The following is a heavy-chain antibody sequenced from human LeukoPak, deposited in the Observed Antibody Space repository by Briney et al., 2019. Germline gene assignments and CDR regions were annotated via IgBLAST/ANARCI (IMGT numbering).Heavy chain of an antibody. V-gene: IGHV3-30-3*01. CDR1: GFTFSSDA. CDR2: ISYDGSNK. Sequence: PGGSLRLSCAASGFTFSSDAMHWVRQAPGKGLEWVAFISYDGSNKYYADSVKGRFTISRDNSKNTLYLQMNSLRAEDTAVYYCARAGIAADGPDYRGQGTLVTVSS. D-gene: IGHD6-13*01. J-gene: IGHJ4*02. CDR3: ARAGIAADGPDY.